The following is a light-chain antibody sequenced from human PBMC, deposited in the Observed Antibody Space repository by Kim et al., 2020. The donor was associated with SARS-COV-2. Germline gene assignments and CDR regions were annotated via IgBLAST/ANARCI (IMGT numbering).Light chain of an antibody. CDR2: GAS. J-gene: IGKJ4*01. Sequence: SPGERVTLSGRASQSVKNNLAWYQQRPGQAPRLLIYGASTRATDISARFSGSGSGTEFTLTIRSLQSEDLGVYYCQQYNDWPLLTFGGGTKVDIK. CDR3: QQYNDWPLLT. V-gene: IGKV3-15*01. CDR1: QSVKNN.